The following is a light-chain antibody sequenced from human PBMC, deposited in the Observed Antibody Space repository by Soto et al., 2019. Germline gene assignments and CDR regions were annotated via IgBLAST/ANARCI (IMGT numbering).Light chain of an antibody. Sequence: QSALTQPPSASGSPGQSVTISCSGTSSDIGDYNYVSWYQQYSGKAPKLIIFEVTKRPSGVPDRFSGSKSGNTASLTVSGLQTEDEAYYYCSSYAASSHLLFGGGTMLTVL. CDR1: SSDIGDYNY. CDR3: SSYAASSHLL. V-gene: IGLV2-8*01. J-gene: IGLJ2*01. CDR2: EVT.